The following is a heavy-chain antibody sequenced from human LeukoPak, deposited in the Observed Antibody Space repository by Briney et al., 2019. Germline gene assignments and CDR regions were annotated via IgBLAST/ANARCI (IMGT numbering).Heavy chain of an antibody. CDR3: ARVGFLGSSAFDI. CDR2: IHYSGST. CDR1: GGSISSYY. J-gene: IGHJ3*02. D-gene: IGHD3-3*01. Sequence: SETLSLTCTVSGGSISSYYWSWIRQPPGKGLEWIGYIHYSGSTNYNPSLKSRVTISVDTSKNQFSLKLSSVTAADTAVYYCARVGFLGSSAFDIWGQGTMVTVSS. V-gene: IGHV4-59*01.